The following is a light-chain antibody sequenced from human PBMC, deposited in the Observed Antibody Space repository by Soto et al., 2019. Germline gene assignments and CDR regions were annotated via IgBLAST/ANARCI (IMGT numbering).Light chain of an antibody. CDR1: HGISNY. Sequence: DIQMTQSPSSLSASLGDRVTITCQAYHGISNYLNWYQQKPGRAPKLLIYDASNLEAGVPSRFRGSGSGTDFTFTISRLQPEDIATYYCQQYENLPTFGQGTRLEIK. J-gene: IGKJ5*01. CDR2: DAS. V-gene: IGKV1-33*01. CDR3: QQYENLPT.